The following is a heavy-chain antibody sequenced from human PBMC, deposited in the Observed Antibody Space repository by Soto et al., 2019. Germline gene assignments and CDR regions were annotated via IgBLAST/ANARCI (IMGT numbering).Heavy chain of an antibody. J-gene: IGHJ4*02. CDR1: GGSISPFY. D-gene: IGHD2-15*01. CDR3: ARVGGVAARTFDY. Sequence: PDTLSLTYTVSGGSISPFYWSWVRQPPGKGLEWIGYLYYSGNTNYNPSLKSRVTISVDASKNQVSLRLTSVTAADTAVYYCARVGGVAARTFDYWGQGTVVTVSS. V-gene: IGHV4-59*07. CDR2: LYYSGNT.